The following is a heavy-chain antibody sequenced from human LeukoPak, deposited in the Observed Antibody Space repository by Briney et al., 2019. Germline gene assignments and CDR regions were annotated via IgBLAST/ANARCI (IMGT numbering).Heavy chain of an antibody. Sequence: PGGSLRLSCAASGFTFSGSGMHWVRQAPGKGLEWVAFIRYDGSDKYYADSVKGRFTISRDNSKNTLYLQMNSLRAEDTAVYYCAKDPHLGYCSSTSCYGVAFHIWGQGTMVTVSA. CDR2: IRYDGSDK. V-gene: IGHV3-30*02. CDR1: GFTFSGSG. J-gene: IGHJ3*02. D-gene: IGHD2-2*01. CDR3: AKDPHLGYCSSTSCYGVAFHI.